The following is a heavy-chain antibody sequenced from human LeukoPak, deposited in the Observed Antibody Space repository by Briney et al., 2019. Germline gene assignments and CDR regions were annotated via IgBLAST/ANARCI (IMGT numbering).Heavy chain of an antibody. V-gene: IGHV4-39*02. CDR1: GDSISSSHYY. J-gene: IGHJ4*02. CDR2: IYSGGET. Sequence: SETLSLTCTVSGDSISSSHYYWGWIRQSPGKGLEWIGSIYSGGETHYNPSLNSRVTIFLDTSKNRFSLKLSSVTAADTAVYYCARVPSIAAAGTSLDYWGQGTLVTVS. CDR3: ARVPSIAAAGTSLDY. D-gene: IGHD6-13*01.